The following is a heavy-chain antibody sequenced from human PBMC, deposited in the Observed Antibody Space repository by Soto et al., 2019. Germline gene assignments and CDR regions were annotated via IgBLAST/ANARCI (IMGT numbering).Heavy chain of an antibody. CDR2: IYYSGST. D-gene: IGHD1-26*01. CDR3: AVQPRTWAFDY. CDR1: GGSISSSSYY. V-gene: IGHV4-39*01. Sequence: SETLSLTCTVSGGSISSSSYYWGWIRQPPGKGLEWIGSIYYSGSTYYNPSLKSRVTISVDTSKNQFSLKLSSVTAADTAVYYCAVQPRTWAFDYWGQGTLVTVSS. J-gene: IGHJ4*02.